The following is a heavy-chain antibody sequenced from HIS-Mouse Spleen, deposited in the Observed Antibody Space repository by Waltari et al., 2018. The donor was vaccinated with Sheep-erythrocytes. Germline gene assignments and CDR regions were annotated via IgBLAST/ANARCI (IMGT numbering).Heavy chain of an antibody. CDR2: IYYSART. CDR3: ARDEGTYYDFWSGYPPSYYFDY. V-gene: IGHV4-39*07. CDR1: GGSISSSSYY. J-gene: IGHJ4*02. D-gene: IGHD3-3*01. Sequence: QLQLQESGPGLVKPSETLSLTCTVSGGSISSSSYYWGWIRQPPGKGLEWIGSIYYSARTYYNPSLKSRVTISVDTAKNQFSLKLSSVTAADTAVYYCARDEGTYYDFWSGYPPSYYFDYWGQGTLVTVSS.